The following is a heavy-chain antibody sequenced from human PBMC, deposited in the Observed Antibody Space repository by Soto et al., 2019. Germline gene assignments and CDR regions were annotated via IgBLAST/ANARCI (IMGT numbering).Heavy chain of an antibody. CDR2: IYSSGGT. CDR3: ARGQRFSDSFDP. Sequence: SETLSLTCTVSGGAISGYYWTWIRQTAGKGLEWIGRIYSSGGTKYNPSLKNRVDMSLDMSKNQFSLRLGSVTAADTAVYYCARGQRFSDSFDPWGQGTLVTVSS. V-gene: IGHV4-4*07. CDR1: GGAISGYY. D-gene: IGHD3-3*01. J-gene: IGHJ5*02.